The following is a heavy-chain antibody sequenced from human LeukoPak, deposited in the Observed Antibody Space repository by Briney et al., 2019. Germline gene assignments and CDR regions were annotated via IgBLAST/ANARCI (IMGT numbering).Heavy chain of an antibody. J-gene: IGHJ4*02. CDR3: ARAHRVLIDFFYY. CDR1: GGSLSSYY. D-gene: IGHD4/OR15-4a*01. CDR2: IYTSGST. V-gene: IGHV4-4*07. Sequence: SEALSLTCTVSGGSLSSYYWSWIRQPAGKGLEWIWRIYTSGSTNYNPSLKSRVTMSVDTCKNQDSLKLSYVTAADTAVDYCARAHRVLIDFFYYWGQGTLVTVS.